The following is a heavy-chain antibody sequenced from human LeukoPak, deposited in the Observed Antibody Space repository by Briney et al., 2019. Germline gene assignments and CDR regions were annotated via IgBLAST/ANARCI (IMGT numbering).Heavy chain of an antibody. V-gene: IGHV3-30*18. CDR3: AKDSRYYYMDV. CDR1: GFTFSTYI. J-gene: IGHJ6*03. D-gene: IGHD2-2*01. Sequence: GGSLRLSCAASGFTFSTYIMNWVRQTPGKGLEWVAVISYDGSNKYYADSVKGRFTISRDNSKNTLYLQMNSLRAEDTAVYYCAKDSRYYYMDVWGKGTTVTVSS. CDR2: ISYDGSNK.